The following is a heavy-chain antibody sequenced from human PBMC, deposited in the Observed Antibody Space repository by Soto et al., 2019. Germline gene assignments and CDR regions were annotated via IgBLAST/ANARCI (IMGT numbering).Heavy chain of an antibody. CDR2: IYSGGST. V-gene: IGHV3-66*01. J-gene: IGHJ3*02. Sequence: EVQLVESGGGLVQPGGSLRLSCAASGFTVSSNYMSWVRQAPGKGLEWVSVIYSGGSTYYADSVKGRFTISRDNSKNTLYLQMNSLRAEDTAVYYCARDNGGILTDHAFDIWGQGTMVTVSS. D-gene: IGHD3-9*01. CDR1: GFTVSSNY. CDR3: ARDNGGILTDHAFDI.